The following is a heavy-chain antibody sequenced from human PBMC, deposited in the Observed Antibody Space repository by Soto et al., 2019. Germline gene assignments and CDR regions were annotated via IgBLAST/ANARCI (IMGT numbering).Heavy chain of an antibody. Sequence: QVQLVQSGAEEKKPGASVKVSCKASGYTFTSYAMHWVRQAPGQRLEWMGWINAGNGNTKYSQKFQGRVTITRDTSASKAYMELSSLRSEDTAVYYCATGIAVAGFDYWGQGTLVTVSS. CDR2: INAGNGNT. CDR3: ATGIAVAGFDY. D-gene: IGHD6-19*01. V-gene: IGHV1-3*05. J-gene: IGHJ4*02. CDR1: GYTFTSYA.